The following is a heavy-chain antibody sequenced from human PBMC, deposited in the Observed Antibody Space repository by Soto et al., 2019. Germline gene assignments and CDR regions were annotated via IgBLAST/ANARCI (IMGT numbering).Heavy chain of an antibody. CDR3: ARDNILGILYGGMDV. CDR1: GGSISSGDYY. V-gene: IGHV4-30-4*01. J-gene: IGHJ6*02. D-gene: IGHD3-3*01. Sequence: SETLSLTCTDSGGSISSGDYYWSWIRQPPGKGLEWIGYIYYSGSTYYNPSLKSRVTISVDTSKNQFSLKLSSVTAADTAVYYCARDNILGILYGGMDVWGQGTTVTVSS. CDR2: IYYSGST.